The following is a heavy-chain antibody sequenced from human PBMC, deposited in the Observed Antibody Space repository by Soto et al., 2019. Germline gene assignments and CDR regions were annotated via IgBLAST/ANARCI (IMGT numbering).Heavy chain of an antibody. CDR2: IIPIFGTA. D-gene: IGHD6-19*01. J-gene: IGHJ5*02. CDR3: ARVQSSGWSLTGWGLTFSEESNWFDP. Sequence: QVQLVQSGAEVKKPGSSVKVSCKASGGTFSSYAISWVRQAPGQGLEWMGGIIPIFGTANYAQKFQGRVTITADESTSTAYMELSSLRSEDTAVYYCARVQSSGWSLTGWGLTFSEESNWFDPWGQGTLVTVSS. CDR1: GGTFSSYA. V-gene: IGHV1-69*01.